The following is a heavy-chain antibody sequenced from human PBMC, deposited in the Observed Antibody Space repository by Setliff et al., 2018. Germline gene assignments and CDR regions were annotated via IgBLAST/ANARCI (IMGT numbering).Heavy chain of an antibody. J-gene: IGHJ4*02. V-gene: IGHV4-39*01. CDR3: ARHRPTLPFDD. CDR1: GGSISNSDFY. D-gene: IGHD2-15*01. Sequence: SETLSLTWSVSGGSISNSDFYWDWLRQPPGRGLEWIGRVYYSGGTYYNPSLKSRVAISVDTSKNQFSLKLSSVTAADTSVYYCARHRPTLPFDDWGQGALVTVSS. CDR2: VYYSGGT.